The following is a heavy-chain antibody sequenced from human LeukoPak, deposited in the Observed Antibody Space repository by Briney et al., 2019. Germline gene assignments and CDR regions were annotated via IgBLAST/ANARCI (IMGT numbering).Heavy chain of an antibody. J-gene: IGHJ4*02. D-gene: IGHD3-3*01. CDR3: ASSITIFGVVLRTIYFDY. CDR1: GGSISSSSYY. CDR2: MYYSGST. Sequence: SETLSLTCTVSGGSISSSSYYWGWIRQPPGKGLEWIGGMYYSGSTYYNPSLKSRVIISVDTSKNQFSLKLRSVTAADTAVYYCASSITIFGVVLRTIYFDYWGQGVLVTVSS. V-gene: IGHV4-39*01.